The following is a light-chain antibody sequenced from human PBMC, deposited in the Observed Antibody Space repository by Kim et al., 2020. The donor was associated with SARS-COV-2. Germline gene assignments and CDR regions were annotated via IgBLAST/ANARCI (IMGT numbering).Light chain of an antibody. CDR2: DAS. CDR3: QQYDNLPIT. CDR1: QDISNY. Sequence: DIQMTQSPSSLSASVGDRVTITCQASQDISNYLNWYQQKPGKAPKLLIYDASYLETGVPSRFSGSGSGTDFTFTISSLQPEDIATYYCQQYDNLPITFGGGTKVDIK. V-gene: IGKV1-33*01. J-gene: IGKJ4*01.